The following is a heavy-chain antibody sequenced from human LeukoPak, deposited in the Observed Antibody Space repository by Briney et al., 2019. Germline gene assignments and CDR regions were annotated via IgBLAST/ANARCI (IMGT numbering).Heavy chain of an antibody. CDR2: ISSSSSYT. CDR3: GASITMVREYYFDY. V-gene: IGHV3-11*06. J-gene: IGHJ4*02. CDR1: GFTFSDYY. D-gene: IGHD3-10*01. Sequence: GGSLRLSCAASGFTFSDYYMSWIRQAPGKGLEWVSYISSSSSYTNYADSVKGRFTISRDNAKNSLYLQMNSLRAEDTAVYYCGASITMVREYYFDYWGQGTLVTVFS.